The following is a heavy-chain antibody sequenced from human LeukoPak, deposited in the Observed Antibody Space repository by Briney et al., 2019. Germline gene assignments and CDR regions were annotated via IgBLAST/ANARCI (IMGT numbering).Heavy chain of an antibody. CDR2: ISYDGSNT. J-gene: IGHJ4*02. V-gene: IGHV3-30*04. Sequence: GGSLRLSCAASGVTLSPYAVHWVRQAPGKGLEWVGVISYDGSNTYYADSVKGRFTISRDNSKDTLYLQMNSLRVEDTAVYYCARDRSSSVYDSSGYYFSYLDYWGQGTLVTVSS. CDR3: ARDRSSSVYDSSGYYFSYLDY. CDR1: GVTLSPYA. D-gene: IGHD3-22*01.